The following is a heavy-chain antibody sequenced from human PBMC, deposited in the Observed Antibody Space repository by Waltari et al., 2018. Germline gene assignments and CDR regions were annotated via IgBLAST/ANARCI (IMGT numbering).Heavy chain of an antibody. D-gene: IGHD2-15*01. V-gene: IGHV4-61*09. CDR2: IYTSGST. CDR1: GGSISSGSYY. CDR3: AREGGYCSGGSCYSEEYYGMDV. Sequence: QVQLQESGPGLVKPSQTLSLTCTVSGGSISSGSYYWSWIRQPAGKGLEWIGYIYTSGSTNYNPSLKSRVTISVDTSKNQFSLKLSSVTAADTAVYYCAREGGYCSGGSCYSEEYYGMDVWGQGTTVTVSS. J-gene: IGHJ6*02.